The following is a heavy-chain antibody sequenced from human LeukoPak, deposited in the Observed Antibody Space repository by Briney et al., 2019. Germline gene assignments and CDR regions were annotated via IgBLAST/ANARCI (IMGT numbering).Heavy chain of an antibody. V-gene: IGHV1-46*01. CDR1: GYTFTSYY. Sequence: ASVKVSCKASGYTFTSYYVHWVRQAPGQGLEWMGVINPSGDSTNYAQKFQGRVTMTRDTSTSTVYMELSSLRSEDTAVHYCTRDLSAYDSSAYSVYWGQGTLVTVSS. CDR2: INPSGDST. CDR3: TRDLSAYDSSAYSVY. D-gene: IGHD3-22*01. J-gene: IGHJ4*02.